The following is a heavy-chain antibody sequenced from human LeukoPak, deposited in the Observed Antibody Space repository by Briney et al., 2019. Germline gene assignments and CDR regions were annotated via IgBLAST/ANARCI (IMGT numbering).Heavy chain of an antibody. Sequence: GGSLRLSSSASGFTFSSYTVHWVRQAPGKGLEYVSAISSNGGNTYYADSVKGRFTISRDNSNNTLYLQMSSLRPEDTAVYYCVNGRGRYNSYCSQGTLVTVSS. D-gene: IGHD1-26*01. CDR3: VNGRGRYNSY. J-gene: IGHJ4*02. V-gene: IGHV3-64D*06. CDR1: GFTFSSYT. CDR2: ISSNGGNT.